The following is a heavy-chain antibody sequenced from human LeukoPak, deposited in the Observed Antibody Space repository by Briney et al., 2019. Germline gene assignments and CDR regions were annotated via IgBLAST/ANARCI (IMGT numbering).Heavy chain of an antibody. CDR3: ARDPTGYCSSASCYTAY. D-gene: IGHD2-2*02. CDR2: FYHSGST. J-gene: IGHJ4*02. CDR1: GYYISDGYY. Sequence: PSEILSLTCTVSGYYISDGYYWGWIRQPPGEGLEWTGSFYHSGSTYYNPSLKSRVTISVDTSKNQFSLKLSSVTAADTAVYYCARDPTGYCSSASCYTAYWGQGTPVTVSS. V-gene: IGHV4-38-2*02.